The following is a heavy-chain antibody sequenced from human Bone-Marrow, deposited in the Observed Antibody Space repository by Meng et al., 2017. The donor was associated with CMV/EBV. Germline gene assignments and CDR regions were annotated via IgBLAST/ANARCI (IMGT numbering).Heavy chain of an antibody. CDR2: IIPILGIA. Sequence: SVKVSCKASGGTFSSYAISWVRQAPGQGLEWMGGIIPILGIANYAQKFQGRVTITADKSTSTAYTELSSLRSEDTAVYYCARESNYIVPILSNYYYYGMDVWGQGTTVTVDS. V-gene: IGHV1-69*10. D-gene: IGHD1-7*01. J-gene: IGHJ6*01. CDR3: ARESNYIVPILSNYYYYGMDV. CDR1: GGTFSSYA.